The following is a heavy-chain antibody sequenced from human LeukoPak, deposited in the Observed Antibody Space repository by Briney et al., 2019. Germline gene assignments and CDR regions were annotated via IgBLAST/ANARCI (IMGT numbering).Heavy chain of an antibody. CDR1: GGSISSSSSY. J-gene: IGHJ6*03. V-gene: IGHV4-39*07. CDR3: ARAKGYSSGTSCYGIDYYYYMDV. Sequence: SETLSLTCTVSGGSISSSSSYWGWIRQPPGKGLEWIWCIYYSGITNYNPSLKSGGTISVDTSMNQCFLKLSAVTAADTAVYYCARAKGYSSGTSCYGIDYYYYMDVWGKGTTVTISS. CDR2: IYYSGIT. D-gene: IGHD2-2*01.